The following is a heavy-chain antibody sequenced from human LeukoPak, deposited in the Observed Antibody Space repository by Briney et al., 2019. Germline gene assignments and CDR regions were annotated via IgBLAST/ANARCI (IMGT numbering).Heavy chain of an antibody. D-gene: IGHD6-13*01. V-gene: IGHV1-18*01. CDR3: ARDIAAAGTFGADNWFDP. CDR1: GYTFTSYG. Sequence: ASVKVSCKASGYTFTSYGISWVRQAPGQGLEWMGWISAYNGNTNYAQKLQGRVTMTTDTSTSTAYMELRSLRSDDTAVYYCARDIAAAGTFGADNWFDPWGQGTLVTVSS. J-gene: IGHJ5*02. CDR2: ISAYNGNT.